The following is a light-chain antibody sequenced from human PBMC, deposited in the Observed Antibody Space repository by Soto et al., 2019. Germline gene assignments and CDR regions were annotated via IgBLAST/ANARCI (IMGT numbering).Light chain of an antibody. J-gene: IGKJ1*01. CDR1: QGIRND. CDR3: LQDYNYPWT. CDR2: AAS. Sequence: AIPMTQSPSSLSASVGDRVTITCRASQGIRNDLGWYQQKPGKAPKLLIYAASSLQSGVPSRFSGSGSGTDFTLTISSLHPEDFANYYCLQDYNYPWTFGQGTKVEIK. V-gene: IGKV1-6*01.